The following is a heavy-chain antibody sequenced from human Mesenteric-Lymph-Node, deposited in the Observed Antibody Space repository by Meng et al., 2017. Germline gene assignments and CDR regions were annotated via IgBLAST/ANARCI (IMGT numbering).Heavy chain of an antibody. V-gene: IGHV4-61*01. Sequence: GPLQEPGPGLGGPSEALSLAFTVPGGSVSSGSYYWSWIRQPPGKGLEWIGYIYYSGSTNYNPSLKSRVTISVDTSKNQFSLNLNSVTAADTAVYYCARGKQDAWELLAYWGQGALVTVSS. CDR2: IYYSGST. D-gene: IGHD1-26*01. CDR1: GGSVSSGSYY. J-gene: IGHJ4*02. CDR3: ARGKQDAWELLAY.